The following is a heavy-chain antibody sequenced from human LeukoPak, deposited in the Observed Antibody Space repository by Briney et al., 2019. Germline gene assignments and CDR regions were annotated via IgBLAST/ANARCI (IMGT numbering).Heavy chain of an antibody. Sequence: AGSLRLSCAASGFTFGSHWMTWVRQAPGKGLKWVASIKQGGSEKYYVDSVKGRFTVSRDNAKNSVSLQMNSLSADDTAIYYCARGPNHRDRVDYLDSLGQGTKVTVSS. CDR3: ARGPNHRDRVDYLDS. D-gene: IGHD1-14*01. J-gene: IGHJ4*02. CDR1: GFTFGSHW. CDR2: IKQGGSEK. V-gene: IGHV3-7*01.